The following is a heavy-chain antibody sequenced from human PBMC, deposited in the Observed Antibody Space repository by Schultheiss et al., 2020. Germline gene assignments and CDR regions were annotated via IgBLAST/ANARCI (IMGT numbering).Heavy chain of an antibody. J-gene: IGHJ6*02. CDR2: ISSSSSYI. V-gene: IGHV3-11*06. CDR3: ARDWVYSTFRYYYYGMDV. D-gene: IGHD2-15*01. CDR1: GFTFSDYY. Sequence: GGSLRLSCAASGFTFSDYYMSWIRQAPGKGLEWVSYISSSSSYIYYADSVKGRFTISRDNAKNSLYLQMNSLRAEDTAVYYCARDWVYSTFRYYYYGMDVWGQGTTVTVSS.